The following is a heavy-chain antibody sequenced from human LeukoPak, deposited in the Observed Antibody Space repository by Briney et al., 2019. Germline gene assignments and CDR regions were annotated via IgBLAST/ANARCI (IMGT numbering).Heavy chain of an antibody. CDR1: GGTFSSYA. Sequence: ASVKVSCKASGGTFSSYAISWVRQAPGQGLEWMGRIIPIFGTANYAQKFQGRVTITADESTSTAYMELSSLRSEDTAVYYCASLQVDMTTVTKRRPSSHFDLWGRGTLVTVSS. CDR3: ASLQVDMTTVTKRRPSSHFDL. V-gene: IGHV1-69*13. J-gene: IGHJ2*01. CDR2: IIPIFGTA. D-gene: IGHD4-11*01.